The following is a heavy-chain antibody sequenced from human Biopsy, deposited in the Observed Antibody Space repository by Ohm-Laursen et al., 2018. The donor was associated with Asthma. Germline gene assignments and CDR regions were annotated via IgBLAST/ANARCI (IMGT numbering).Heavy chain of an antibody. Sequence: SLRLSCTASGFTFSSYGMHWVRQAPGKGLEWVAVISYDGSNKYYGDSVKGRFTISRDSSKNTVYLQMNSLRAEDTAVYYCAGYEVVTGILPMDVWGQGATVTVSS. J-gene: IGHJ6*02. CDR1: GFTFSSYG. V-gene: IGHV3-30*03. CDR3: AGYEVVTGILPMDV. CDR2: ISYDGSNK. D-gene: IGHD2-21*02.